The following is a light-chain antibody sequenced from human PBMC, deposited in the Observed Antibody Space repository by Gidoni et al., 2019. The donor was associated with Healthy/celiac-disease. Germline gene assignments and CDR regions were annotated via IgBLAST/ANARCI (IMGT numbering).Light chain of an antibody. J-gene: IGKJ1*01. Sequence: EIVLTQSPGTLSLSPGERATLSCRASQSVRSSYLAWYQQKPGQAPRLLIYGASSRATGIPDRFSGSGSGTDFTLTISRLEPEDFAVYYCQQYGSSPTWTFXXXTKVEIK. V-gene: IGKV3-20*01. CDR1: QSVRSSY. CDR2: GAS. CDR3: QQYGSSPTWT.